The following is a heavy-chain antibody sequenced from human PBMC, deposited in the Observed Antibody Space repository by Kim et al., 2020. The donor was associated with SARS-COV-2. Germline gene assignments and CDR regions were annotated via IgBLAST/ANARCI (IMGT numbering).Heavy chain of an antibody. V-gene: IGHV5-51*01. D-gene: IGHD4-4*01. CDR1: GYSFTSYW. J-gene: IGHJ6*02. Sequence: GESLKISCKGSGYSFTSYWIGWVRQMPGKGLEWMGIIYPGDSDTRYSPSFQGQVTISADKSISTAYLQWSSLKASDTAMYYCARLPAFSNYKYGMDVWGQGTTVTVSS. CDR2: IYPGDSDT. CDR3: ARLPAFSNYKYGMDV.